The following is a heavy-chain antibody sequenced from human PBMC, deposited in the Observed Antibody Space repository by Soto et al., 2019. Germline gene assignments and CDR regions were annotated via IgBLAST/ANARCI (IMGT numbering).Heavy chain of an antibody. Sequence: SETLSLTCTVSGGSINPYYWGWIRQPPGKGLEWIGNIYYSGTTNYHPSLKSRVTISLDTSKNQFSLRAEDTAVYYCGRDRRFGNGYNLGFDYWGQGTRVTVSS. CDR1: GGSINPYY. CDR2: IYYSGTT. J-gene: IGHJ4*02. D-gene: IGHD5-12*01. CDR3: GRDRRFGNGYNLGFDY. V-gene: IGHV4-59*01.